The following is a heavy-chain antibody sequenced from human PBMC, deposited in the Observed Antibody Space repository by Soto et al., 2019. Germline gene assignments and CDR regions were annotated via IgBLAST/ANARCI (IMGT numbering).Heavy chain of an antibody. CDR1: GFTFSSYW. CDR3: ARVLTGSWNWFDP. J-gene: IGHJ5*02. CDR2: INSDGSRT. D-gene: IGHD6-13*01. Sequence: EVQLVESGGGLVQPGESLRLSCAASGFTFSSYWMHWVRQAPGKGLVWVSRINSDGSRTNYADSVKGRFTVSRDNAKNTQYLQMNSLRAEDTAVYSCARVLTGSWNWFDPWGQGTLVNVSS. V-gene: IGHV3-74*01.